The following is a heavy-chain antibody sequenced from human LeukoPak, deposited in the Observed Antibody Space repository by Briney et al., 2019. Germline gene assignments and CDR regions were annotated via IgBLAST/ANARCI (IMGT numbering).Heavy chain of an antibody. CDR1: GGSISSYY. D-gene: IGHD3-3*01. V-gene: IGHV4-59*07. CDR2: IYYSGST. CDR3: ARVPPFNYDSKDYYYYGMDV. J-gene: IGHJ6*02. Sequence: SDTLSLTCTVSGGSISSYYWSWIRQPPGKGLEWIGYIYYSGSTNYNPSLKSRVTISVDTSKNQFSLKLSSVTAADTAVYYCARVPPFNYDSKDYYYYGMDVWGQGTTVTVSS.